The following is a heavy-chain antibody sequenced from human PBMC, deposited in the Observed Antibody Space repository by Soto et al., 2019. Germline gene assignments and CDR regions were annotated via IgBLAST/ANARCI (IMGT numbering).Heavy chain of an antibody. J-gene: IGHJ3*01. V-gene: IGHV3-23*01. D-gene: IGHD6-13*01. CDR2: ISGSGGST. CDR3: AKCGRSWYRAGDAFDV. CDR1: GFTFSSYA. Sequence: GGSLRLSCAASGFTFSSYAMSWVRQAPGKGLEWVSAISGSGGSTYYADSVKGRFTISRDNSKNTLYLQMNSLRAEDTAVYYCAKCGRSWYRAGDAFDVWGQGTMVTVSS.